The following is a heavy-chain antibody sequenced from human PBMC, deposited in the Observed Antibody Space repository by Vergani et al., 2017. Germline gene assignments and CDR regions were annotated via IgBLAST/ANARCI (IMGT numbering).Heavy chain of an antibody. V-gene: IGHV4-34*01. D-gene: IGHD3-10*01. J-gene: IGHJ4*02. CDR3: ARDYGSGSYYNY. Sequence: QVQLQQWGAGLLKPSETLSLTCAVYGGSFSGYYWSWIRQPPGKGLEWIGEINHSGSTNYNPSLKSRGTISVDTSKNQFSLKLSSVTAADTAVYYCARDYGSGSYYNYWGQGTLVTVSS. CDR1: GGSFSGYY. CDR2: INHSGST.